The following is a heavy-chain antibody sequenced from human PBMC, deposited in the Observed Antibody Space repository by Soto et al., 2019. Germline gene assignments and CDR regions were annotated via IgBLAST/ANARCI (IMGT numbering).Heavy chain of an antibody. CDR3: ARALLRVPST. V-gene: IGHV1-2*02. J-gene: IGHJ4*02. CDR2: INPNSGGT. D-gene: IGHD1-26*01. Sequence: WASVKVSCKASGYTFTGYYMHWVRQAPGQGLEWMGWINPNSGGTNYAQKFQGRVTMTRDTSISTAYMELSRLRSDDTAVYYCARALLRVPSTWGQGTLVTVSS. CDR1: GYTFTGYY.